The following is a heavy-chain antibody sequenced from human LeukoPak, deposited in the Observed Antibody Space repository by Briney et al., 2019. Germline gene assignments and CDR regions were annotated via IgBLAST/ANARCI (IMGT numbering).Heavy chain of an antibody. CDR3: ARAKPSNLYYDFWSGSQGYAFDI. V-gene: IGHV3-74*01. J-gene: IGHJ3*02. CDR2: INSDGSST. Sequence: GRSLRLSCAASGFTFSSYWMHWVRQAPGKGLVWVSRINSDGSSTSYADSVKGRFTISRDNAKNTLYLQMNSLRAEDTAVYYCARAKPSNLYYDFWSGSQGYAFDIWGQGTMVTVSS. D-gene: IGHD3-3*01. CDR1: GFTFSSYW.